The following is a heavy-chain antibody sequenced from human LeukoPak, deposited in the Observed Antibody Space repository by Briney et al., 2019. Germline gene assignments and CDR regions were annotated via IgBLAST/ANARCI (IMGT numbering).Heavy chain of an antibody. Sequence: HPGGSLRLSCAASGFTVSGNYMSWVRQAPGKGLEWVSLIYSGGTTYYADSVKGRFTISRDNSKNTLYLQMNSLRAEDTAVYYCARTVGAISDYWGQGTLVTVSS. J-gene: IGHJ4*02. D-gene: IGHD1-26*01. CDR3: ARTVGAISDY. V-gene: IGHV3-53*01. CDR2: IYSGGTT. CDR1: GFTVSGNY.